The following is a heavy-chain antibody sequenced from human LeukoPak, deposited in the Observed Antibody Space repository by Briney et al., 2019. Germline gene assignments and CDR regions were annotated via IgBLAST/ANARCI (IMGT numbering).Heavy chain of an antibody. Sequence: GRSLRLSCAASGFTFSSYAMHWVRQAPGKGLEWVAVISYDGSNKYYADSVKGRFTISRDNSKNTLYLQMNSLRAEDTAVYYCARGGDYDYYYYYGMDVWGQGTTVTVSS. D-gene: IGHD4-17*01. CDR2: ISYDGSNK. V-gene: IGHV3-30-3*01. CDR1: GFTFSSYA. CDR3: ARGGDYDYYYYYGMDV. J-gene: IGHJ6*02.